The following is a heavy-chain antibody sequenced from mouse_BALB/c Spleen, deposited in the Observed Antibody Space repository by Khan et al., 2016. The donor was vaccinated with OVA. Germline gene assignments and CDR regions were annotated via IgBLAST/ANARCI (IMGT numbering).Heavy chain of an antibody. Sequence: LQESGPGLVNPSQSLSLTCTVTGYSITSDYAWNWIRQFPGNKLEWMGYISYSGRTSYNPSLKSRISITRDTSKNQVFLQLNSVTTADTATYCCARSVTSTTVVATDCDYWGQGTTLTVSS. J-gene: IGHJ2*01. CDR3: ARSVTSTTVVATDCDY. CDR1: GYSITSDYA. V-gene: IGHV3-2*02. D-gene: IGHD1-1*01. CDR2: ISYSGRT.